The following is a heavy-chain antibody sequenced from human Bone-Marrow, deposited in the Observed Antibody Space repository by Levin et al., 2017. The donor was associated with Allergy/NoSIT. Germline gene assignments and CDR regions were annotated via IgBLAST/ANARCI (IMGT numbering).Heavy chain of an antibody. CDR1: EFTFSNYG. J-gene: IGHJ4*02. D-gene: IGHD5-18*01. CDR2: ISYDGSYK. Sequence: GGSLRLSCAASEFTFSNYGMHWVRQAPGKGLEWVAVISYDGSYKNYGDSVKGRFSISRENSKNTLYLQMDSLRAEDTAVYYCARDLEYSYGYYFEYWGQGALVTVSS. V-gene: IGHV3-30*03. CDR3: ARDLEYSYGYYFEY.